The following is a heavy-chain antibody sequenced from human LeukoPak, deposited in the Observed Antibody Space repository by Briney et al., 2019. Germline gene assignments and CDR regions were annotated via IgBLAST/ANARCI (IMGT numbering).Heavy chain of an antibody. CDR2: INPRFGSS. D-gene: IGHD6-13*01. Sequence: ASVKVSFTAAAYTFTSYYIHWVRQAPGQGLERMGVINPRFGSSRYAQKFQGRVTMTRDTSTSTVYMELSSLRSEDTAVYYCAREATSRLVPASAGKDFDYWGQGTLVTVSS. CDR3: AREATSRLVPASAGKDFDY. V-gene: IGHV1-46*01. J-gene: IGHJ4*02. CDR1: AYTFTSYY.